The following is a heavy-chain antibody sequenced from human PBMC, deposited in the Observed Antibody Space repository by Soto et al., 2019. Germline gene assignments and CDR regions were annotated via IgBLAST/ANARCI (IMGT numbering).Heavy chain of an antibody. J-gene: IGHJ4*02. CDR2: ISYDGSNK. D-gene: IGHD3-22*01. CDR1: GFTFSSYG. CDR3: AKDYYDSSGPLDY. V-gene: IGHV3-30*18. Sequence: PXGSLRLSCAASGFTFSSYGMHWVRQAPGKGLEWVAVISYDGSNKYYADSVKGRFTISRDNSKNTLYLQMNSLRAEDTAVYYCAKDYYDSSGPLDYWGQGTLVTVSS.